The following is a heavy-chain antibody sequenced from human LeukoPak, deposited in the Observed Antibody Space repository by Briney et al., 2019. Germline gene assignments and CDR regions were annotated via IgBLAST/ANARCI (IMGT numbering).Heavy chain of an antibody. V-gene: IGHV3-48*01. CDR1: GFTFSSYS. Sequence: GGSLRLSCAASGFTFSSYSMNWVRQAPGKGLEWVSYISSSCRTIYYADSVKGRFTISRDNAKNSLYLQMNSLRAEDTAVYYCARDVYGVYGSDYWGQGTLVTVSS. D-gene: IGHD4-17*01. CDR3: ARDVYGVYGSDY. J-gene: IGHJ4*02. CDR2: ISSSCRTI.